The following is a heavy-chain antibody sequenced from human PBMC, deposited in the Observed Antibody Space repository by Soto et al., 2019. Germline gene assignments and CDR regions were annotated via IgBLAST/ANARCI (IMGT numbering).Heavy chain of an antibody. CDR1: GGSFSGYY. D-gene: IGHD4-17*01. CDR2: INHSGST. Sequence: QVQLQQWGAGLLKPSETLSLTCAVYGGSFSGYYWSWIRQPPGKGLEWIGEINHSGSTNYNPSLKSRVTISVDTSKNQFSLKLSSVTAADTAVYYCARGRYGEPDYWGQGTLVTVSS. CDR3: ARGRYGEPDY. J-gene: IGHJ4*02. V-gene: IGHV4-34*01.